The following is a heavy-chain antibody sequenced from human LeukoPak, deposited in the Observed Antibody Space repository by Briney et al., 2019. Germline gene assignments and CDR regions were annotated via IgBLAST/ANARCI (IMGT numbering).Heavy chain of an antibody. CDR3: ARAPRGVRGVPNDNWFDP. D-gene: IGHD3-10*01. CDR2: TYFSGST. J-gene: IGHJ5*02. CDR1: GGSISSSSYY. Sequence: PSETLSLTCTVSGGSISSSSYYWGWIRQSPGKGLEWFGTTYFSGSTNYNPSLKSRVTISVDTSKNQFSLKLSSVTAADTAVYYCARAPRGVRGVPNDNWFDPWGQGTLVTVSS. V-gene: IGHV4-39*07.